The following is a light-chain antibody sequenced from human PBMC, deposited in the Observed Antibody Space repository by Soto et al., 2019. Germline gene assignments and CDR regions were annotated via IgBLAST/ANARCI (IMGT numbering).Light chain of an antibody. CDR2: EVS. V-gene: IGLV2-8*01. Sequence: QSALTQPPSASGSRGQSVTISCTGTSSDVGGYNYVSWYQQHPGKAPELMIYEVSKRPSGVPDRFSGSKSGNTASLTVSGLQPEDEADYYCSSYAGSNNLGVFGGGTQLTVL. J-gene: IGLJ3*02. CDR1: SSDVGGYNY. CDR3: SSYAGSNNLGV.